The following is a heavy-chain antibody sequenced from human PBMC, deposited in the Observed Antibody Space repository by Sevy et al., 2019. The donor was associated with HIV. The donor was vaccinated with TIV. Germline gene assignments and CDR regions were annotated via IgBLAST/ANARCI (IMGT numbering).Heavy chain of an antibody. CDR2: IYCVDDK. CDR1: GFSLSTSGVG. D-gene: IGHD3-22*01. J-gene: IGHJ4*02. V-gene: IGHV2-5*02. Sequence: SGPTLVNPTQTLTLTCTFSGFSLSTSGVGVGWIRQPPGKALEWLALIYCVDDKLYSPSLKSGLTITKDTSKNQVVLTMTNMDPVDPATYYCAHTYYYDSSGYYPARDFDYWGQGTLVTVSS. CDR3: AHTYYYDSSGYYPARDFDY.